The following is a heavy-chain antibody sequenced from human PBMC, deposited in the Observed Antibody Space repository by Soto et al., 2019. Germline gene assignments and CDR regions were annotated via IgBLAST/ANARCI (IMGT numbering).Heavy chain of an antibody. CDR3: AREQHDRLGSFDY. Sequence: QVQLVESGGGVVQPGRSLRLSCAASGFTFSNYGMHWVRQAPGKGLEWVAVVWYDASNKYYADSVKGRFTISRDNSKNTWYLQMNGLRAEDTAVYYCAREQHDRLGSFDYWGQGTLVTVSS. D-gene: IGHD3-22*01. CDR1: GFTFSNYG. J-gene: IGHJ4*02. V-gene: IGHV3-33*01. CDR2: VWYDASNK.